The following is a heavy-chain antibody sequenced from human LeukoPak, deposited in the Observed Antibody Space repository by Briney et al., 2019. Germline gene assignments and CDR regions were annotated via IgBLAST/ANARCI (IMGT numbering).Heavy chain of an antibody. V-gene: IGHV3-7*01. CDR1: GFTFGNYW. J-gene: IGHJ4*02. CDR3: ARDAGYGYDRFDY. Sequence: PGGSLRLSCGASGFTFGNYWMSWVRQAPGKGLEWVANIKEDGSDKNYVVSMKGRFTISRDNAKNSLYLQMNSLRAEDTAVYYCARDAGYGYDRFDYWGQGTQVTVSS. D-gene: IGHD5-18*01. CDR2: IKEDGSDK.